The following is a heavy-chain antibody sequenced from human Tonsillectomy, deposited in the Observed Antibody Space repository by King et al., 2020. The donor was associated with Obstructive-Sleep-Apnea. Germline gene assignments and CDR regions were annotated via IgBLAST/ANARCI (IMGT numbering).Heavy chain of an antibody. CDR2: ISYDGSNK. Sequence: VQLVESGGGVVQPGRSLRLSCAASGFTFSSYGMHWVRQAPGKGLVWGAVISYDGSNKYYADSVKGRFTISRDNSKNTLYLQMTSLRAEDTAVYYCAKGVQVAARPRIDYWGHGTLVTVSP. J-gene: IGHJ4*01. CDR3: AKGVQVAARPRIDY. D-gene: IGHD6-6*01. V-gene: IGHV3-30*18. CDR1: GFTFSSYG.